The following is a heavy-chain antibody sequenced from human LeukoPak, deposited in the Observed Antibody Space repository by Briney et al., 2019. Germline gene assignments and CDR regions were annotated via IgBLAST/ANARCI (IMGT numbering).Heavy chain of an antibody. CDR1: GFTFSSYA. CDR3: VSGSANYYGSGSYLD. Sequence: GGSLRLSCAASGFTFSSYAMSWVRQAPGKGLEWVSAISGSGGSTYYADSVKGRFTISRDNSKNTLYLQMNSLRAEDTAVYYCVSGSANYYGSGSYLDWGQGTLVTVSS. D-gene: IGHD3-10*01. J-gene: IGHJ4*02. V-gene: IGHV3-23*01. CDR2: ISGSGGST.